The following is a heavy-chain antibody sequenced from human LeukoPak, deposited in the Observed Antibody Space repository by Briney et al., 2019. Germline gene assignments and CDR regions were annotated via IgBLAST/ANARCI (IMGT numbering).Heavy chain of an antibody. CDR3: AKYVSARGPPYALAV. J-gene: IGHJ6*02. Sequence: AGGSLRLSCAGSGFTFSNYWVHWVRQAPGKGLVWVSRISVEGTRTDYADSVKGRFTISRDNSKNTLYLQMNSLRAEDTAVYYCAKYVSARGPPYALAVWGQGTTVTVSS. D-gene: IGHD2/OR15-2a*01. CDR1: GFTFSNYW. CDR2: ISVEGTRT. V-gene: IGHV3-74*01.